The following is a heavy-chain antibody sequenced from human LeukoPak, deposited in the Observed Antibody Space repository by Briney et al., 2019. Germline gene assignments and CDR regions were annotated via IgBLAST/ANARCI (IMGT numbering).Heavy chain of an antibody. CDR1: GFTFSTYS. CDR3: AREDIRGGSHGYIDW. Sequence: AGGSLRLSCAASGFTFSTYSMNWVRQAPGKGLEWLSYISSGSSTIYYADSVKGRFTISRDNSKNTLYLQMSSLRDEDMAVYYCAREDIRGGSHGYIDWWGQGTLVSVSS. V-gene: IGHV3-48*02. CDR2: ISSGSSTI. J-gene: IGHJ4*02. D-gene: IGHD5-18*01.